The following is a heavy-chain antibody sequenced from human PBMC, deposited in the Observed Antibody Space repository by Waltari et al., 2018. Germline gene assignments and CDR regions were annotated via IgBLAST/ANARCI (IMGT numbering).Heavy chain of an antibody. CDR3: ARDLYDSSGYYDAFDI. CDR1: GGSISSGGYY. V-gene: IGHV4-31*03. CDR2: IYYSGST. J-gene: IGHJ3*02. Sequence: QVQLQESGPGLVKPSQTLSLTCTVSGGSISSGGYYWSWIRPHPGKGLEWIGYIYYSGSTYYNPSLKSRVTISVDTSKNQFSLKLSSVTAADTAVYYCARDLYDSSGYYDAFDIWGQGTMVTVSS. D-gene: IGHD3-22*01.